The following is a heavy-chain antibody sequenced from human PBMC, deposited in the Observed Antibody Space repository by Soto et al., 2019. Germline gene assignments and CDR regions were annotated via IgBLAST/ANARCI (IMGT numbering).Heavy chain of an antibody. CDR2: IIPIFGTA. CDR1: GGPFSSYS. Sequence: QVQLVQSGAEVQKPGSSVKVSCKASGGPFSSYSINWVRQAPGQGLEWMGEIIPIFGTANYAQKFQGRVTITADESTSTAYMELSSLRSEYTAVYYCARDGGRHSGGIDYWGQGTLVTVSS. D-gene: IGHD1-26*01. J-gene: IGHJ4*02. CDR3: ARDGGRHSGGIDY. V-gene: IGHV1-69*01.